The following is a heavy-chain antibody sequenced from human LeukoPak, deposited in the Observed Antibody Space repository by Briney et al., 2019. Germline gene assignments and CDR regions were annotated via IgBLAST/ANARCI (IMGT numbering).Heavy chain of an antibody. D-gene: IGHD2-15*01. J-gene: IGHJ4*02. V-gene: IGHV3-21*01. Sequence: SGGSLRLSCAASGFTFSSYSMNWVRQAPGKGLEWVSSISSSSSYIYYADSVKGRFTISRDNSKNTLYLQMNSLRAEDTAVYYCARDRGGNFDYWGQGTLVTVSS. CDR3: ARDRGGNFDY. CDR1: GFTFSSYS. CDR2: ISSSSSYI.